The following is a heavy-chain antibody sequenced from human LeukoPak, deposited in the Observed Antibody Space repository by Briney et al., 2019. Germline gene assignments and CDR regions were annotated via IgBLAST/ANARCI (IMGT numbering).Heavy chain of an antibody. J-gene: IGHJ4*02. CDR1: GFTFSSYA. CDR2: ISGSGGST. CDR3: AKVPDYDILTGSFDY. V-gene: IGHV3-23*01. D-gene: IGHD3-9*01. Sequence: SGGSLRLSCAASGFTFSSYAMSWVRQAPGKGLEWVSAISGSGGSTYYADSVKGRFTISRDNSKNTLYLQMNSLRAEDTAVYYCAKVPDYDILTGSFDYWGQGNLVTVSS.